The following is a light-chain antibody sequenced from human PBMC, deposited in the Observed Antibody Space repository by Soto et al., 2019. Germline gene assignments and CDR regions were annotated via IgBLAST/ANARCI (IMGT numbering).Light chain of an antibody. CDR3: QQSYSTPLT. Sequence: DMQMTESPSSLSASVGGRVTITCRASQSISSYLNWYQQKPGKAPKLLIYAASSLQSGVPSRFSGSGSGTDFTLTISSLQPEDFATYYCQQSYSTPLTFGGGTKV. J-gene: IGKJ4*01. CDR2: AAS. V-gene: IGKV1-39*01. CDR1: QSISSY.